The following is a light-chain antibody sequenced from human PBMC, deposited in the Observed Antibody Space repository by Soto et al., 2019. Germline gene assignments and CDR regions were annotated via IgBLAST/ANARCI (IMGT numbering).Light chain of an antibody. Sequence: EVVLTQSPATLSLSPGERATLSCRASQSVSRYLAWYQQKPGQAPRLLIFDASNRATGIPARFSASGSGTDFTLTISSLESEDSAVYYCLQRSDWPITFGQGTRLDIK. CDR3: LQRSDWPIT. J-gene: IGKJ5*01. V-gene: IGKV3-11*01. CDR1: QSVSRY. CDR2: DAS.